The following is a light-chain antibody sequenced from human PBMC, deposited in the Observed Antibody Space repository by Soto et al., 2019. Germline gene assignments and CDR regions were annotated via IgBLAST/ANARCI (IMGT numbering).Light chain of an antibody. V-gene: IGLV2-14*01. CDR1: SSDVGGYNY. CDR2: DVS. J-gene: IGLJ2*01. CDR3: SSYTSSNNVV. Sequence: QSVLTQPASVSGSPGQSITISCTGTSSDVGGYNYVSWYQQHPGKAPKLMIYDVSNRPSGVSNRFSGSKSGNTASLTISGLQAEDEADYYCSSYTSSNNVVFGGGTQLTVL.